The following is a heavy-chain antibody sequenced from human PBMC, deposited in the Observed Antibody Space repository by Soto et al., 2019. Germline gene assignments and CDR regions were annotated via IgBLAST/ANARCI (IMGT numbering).Heavy chain of an antibody. J-gene: IGHJ6*02. CDR2: INHSGST. V-gene: IGHV4-34*01. Sequence: KTSETLSLTCAVYGGSFSGYYWSWIRQPPGKGLEWIGEINHSGSTNYNPSLKSRVTISVDTSKNQFSLNLSSVTAADTAVYYCARELPNYYYGMDVWGQGTTVTVSS. CDR3: ARELPNYYYGMDV. D-gene: IGHD1-7*01. CDR1: GGSFSGYY.